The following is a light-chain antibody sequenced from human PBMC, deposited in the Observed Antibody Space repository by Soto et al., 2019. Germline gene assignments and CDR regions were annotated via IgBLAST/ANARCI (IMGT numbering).Light chain of an antibody. CDR1: QTVSSTY. CDR2: GAS. J-gene: IGKJ2*01. Sequence: EIVLTQSPGTLSLSPGERATLSCRASQTVSSTYIAWYQQSPGQPPRLLIYGASSRATGIPDRFSGSGSVTDFTLTISRLEPEDFAVYFCQQYGGSPPFTFGQGTKVEIK. V-gene: IGKV3-20*01. CDR3: QQYGGSPPFT.